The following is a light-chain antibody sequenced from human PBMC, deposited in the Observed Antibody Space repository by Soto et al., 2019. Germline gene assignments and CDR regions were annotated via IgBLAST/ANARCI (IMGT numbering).Light chain of an antibody. CDR1: QDIRYF. CDR3: QHNNSAPFT. CDR2: AVS. J-gene: IGKJ3*01. V-gene: IGKV1-27*01. Sequence: DIQMTQSPSSLSASVGDRVTITCRASQDIRYFLAWYQQKPGKVPELLIYAVSALQSGVPSRFSGGGSGTDFTLTISRQQHEDVVNYYHQHNNSAPFTFGPGTKVDVK.